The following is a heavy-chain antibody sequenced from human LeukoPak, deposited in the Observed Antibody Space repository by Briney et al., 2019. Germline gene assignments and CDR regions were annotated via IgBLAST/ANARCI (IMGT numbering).Heavy chain of an antibody. J-gene: IGHJ4*02. Sequence: SETLSLTCTVSGGSISSGGYYWSWIRQHPGKGLEWIGYIYYSGSDYYDPSLKSRTTISVDTSRNQLSLKLSSVTAADTAVYYCARVLGVSPYYFDYWGQGTLVTVSS. D-gene: IGHD3-16*01. CDR3: ARVLGVSPYYFDY. V-gene: IGHV4-31*03. CDR1: GGSISSGGYY. CDR2: IYYSGSD.